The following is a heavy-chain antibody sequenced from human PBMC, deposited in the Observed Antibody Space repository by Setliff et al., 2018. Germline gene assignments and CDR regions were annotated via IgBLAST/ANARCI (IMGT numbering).Heavy chain of an antibody. CDR3: ARRPYQHYDSSGYSVNYYMDV. V-gene: IGHV4-39*01. CDR2: IYYSGTT. J-gene: IGHJ6*03. Sequence: KPSETLSLTCIVSGASINSSTFFWGWIRQPPGKGLEWIGSIYYSGTTYYNPSVRSRVTISVDTSKNQFSLKLSSVTAADTAVYFCARRPYQHYDSSGYSVNYYMDVWGKGTTVTVSS. CDR1: GASINSSTFF. D-gene: IGHD3-22*01.